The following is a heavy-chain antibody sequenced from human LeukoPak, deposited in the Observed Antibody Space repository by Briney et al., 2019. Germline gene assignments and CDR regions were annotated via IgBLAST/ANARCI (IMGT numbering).Heavy chain of an antibody. CDR2: ISGSGGST. D-gene: IGHD5-18*01. CDR1: GFTFSSYA. CDR3: AKVAPLTGYSYGYEGWFDP. J-gene: IGHJ5*02. Sequence: GGSLRLSCAASGFTFSSYAMSWVRQAPGKGLEWVSAISGSGGSTYYADSMKGRFTISRDNSRNTLYLQMNSLRAEDTAVYYCAKVAPLTGYSYGYEGWFDPWGQGTLVTVSS. V-gene: IGHV3-23*01.